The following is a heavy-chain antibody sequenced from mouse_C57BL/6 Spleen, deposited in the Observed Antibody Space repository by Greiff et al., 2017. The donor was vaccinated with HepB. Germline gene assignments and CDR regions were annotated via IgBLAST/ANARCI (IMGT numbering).Heavy chain of an antibody. CDR1: GYTFTSYW. Sequence: QVQLQQPGAELVKPGASVKLSCKASGYTFTSYWMHWVKQRPGQGLEWIGMIHPNSGSTNYNEKFKSKATLTVDKSSSTAYMQLSSLTSEDSAVYYCARQGVGRGFYYWGQGTTLTVSS. V-gene: IGHV1-64*01. CDR3: ARQGVGRGFYY. CDR2: IHPNSGST. J-gene: IGHJ2*01. D-gene: IGHD4-1*01.